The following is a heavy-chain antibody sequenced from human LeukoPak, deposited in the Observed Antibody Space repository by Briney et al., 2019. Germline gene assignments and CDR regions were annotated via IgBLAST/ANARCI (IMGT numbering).Heavy chain of an antibody. CDR1: GGSISSGGYY. CDR2: IYHSGST. D-gene: IGHD6-19*01. CDR3: AREAVAGTP. V-gene: IGHV4-30-2*01. Sequence: SETLSLTCTVSGGSISSGGYYRSWIRQPPGKGLEWIGYIYHSGSTYYNPSLKSRVTISVDRSKNQFSLKLSSVTAADTAVYYCAREAVAGTPWGQGTLVTVSS. J-gene: IGHJ5*02.